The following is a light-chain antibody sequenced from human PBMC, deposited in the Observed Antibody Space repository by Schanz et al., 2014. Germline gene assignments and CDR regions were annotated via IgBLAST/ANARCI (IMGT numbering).Light chain of an antibody. V-gene: IGLV2-8*01. CDR1: SSDVGGYNY. J-gene: IGLJ1*01. CDR3: TSYAGSKTADV. Sequence: QSALTQPPSASGSPGQSVTISCTGTSSDVGGYNYVSWYQQHPGKAPKLMIYEVSKRPSGVPDRFSGSKSGNTASLTVSGPQAEDEADYYSTSYAGSKTADVFGTGTKLTVL. CDR2: EVS.